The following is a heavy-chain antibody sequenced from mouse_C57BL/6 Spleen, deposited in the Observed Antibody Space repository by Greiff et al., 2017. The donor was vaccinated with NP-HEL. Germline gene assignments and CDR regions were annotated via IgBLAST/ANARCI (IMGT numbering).Heavy chain of an antibody. J-gene: IGHJ3*01. D-gene: IGHD2-3*01. V-gene: IGHV1-69*01. CDR3: ARSLTYDGYSPFFAY. CDR1: GYTFTSYW. Sequence: QLQQPGAELVMPGASVKLSCKASGYTFTSYWMHWVKQRPGQGLEWIGEIDPSDSYTNYNQKFKGKSTLTVDKSSSTAYMQLSSLTSEDSAVYYCARSLTYDGYSPFFAYWGQGTLVTVSA. CDR2: IDPSDSYT.